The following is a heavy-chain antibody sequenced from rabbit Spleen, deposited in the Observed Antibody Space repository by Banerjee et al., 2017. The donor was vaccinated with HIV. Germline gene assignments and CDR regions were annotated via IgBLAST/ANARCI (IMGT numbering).Heavy chain of an antibody. CDR3: ARGADNGHLSYKL. J-gene: IGHJ4*01. CDR2: IYAGSSGIT. CDR1: GFSFSSGYY. Sequence: QEQLEESGGDLVKPGASLTLTCTASGFSFSSGYYMCWVRQALGKGLEWIGCIYAGSSGITYFAKWAKGRFTISKTSSTTVTLQMTSLTAADTATYFCARGADNGHLSYKLWGQGTLVTVS. D-gene: IGHD2-1*01. V-gene: IGHV1S45*01.